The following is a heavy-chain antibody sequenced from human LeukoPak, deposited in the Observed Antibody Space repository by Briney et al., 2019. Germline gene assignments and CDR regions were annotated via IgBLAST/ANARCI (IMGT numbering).Heavy chain of an antibody. CDR1: GFTFSSYG. D-gene: IGHD2-15*01. Sequence: GGSLRLSCAASGFTFSSYGMHWVRQAPGKGLEWVAVISYDGSNKHYADSVKGRFTISRDNSKNTLYLQMNSLRAEDTAVYYRAKDGVATRNKPVVVVAATVSDWGQGTLVTVSS. V-gene: IGHV3-30*18. J-gene: IGHJ4*02. CDR2: ISYDGSNK. CDR3: AKDGVATRNKPVVVVAATVSD.